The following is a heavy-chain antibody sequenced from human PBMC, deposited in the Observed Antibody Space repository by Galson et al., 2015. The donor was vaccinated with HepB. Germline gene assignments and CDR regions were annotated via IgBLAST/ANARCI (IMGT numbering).Heavy chain of an antibody. CDR2: ISDRGSST. V-gene: IGHV3-23*01. J-gene: IGHJ3*01. D-gene: IGHD6-6*01. CDR1: GFIFSTYG. CDR3: AKRGGAARPPVYGFQV. Sequence: SLRLSCAASGFIFSTYGMAWVRQAPGKGLEYVASISDRGSSTDYAESVKGRFTISRDNSKNTLFLQMNSLRAEDRAVYYRAKRGGAARPPVYGFQVWGQGTMVIVSS.